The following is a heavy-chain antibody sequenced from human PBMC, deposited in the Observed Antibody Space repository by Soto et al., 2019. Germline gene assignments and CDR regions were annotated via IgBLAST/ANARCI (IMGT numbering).Heavy chain of an antibody. CDR1: GGSFSCYY. V-gene: IGHV4-34*01. J-gene: IGHJ4*02. Sequence: PSETLSLTCAVYGGSFSCYYWSWIRQPPGKGLEWIGEINHSGSTNYNPPLKSRVTISVDTSKNQFSLKLSSVTAADTAVYYRARGPRSRRPAAIHYWGQGTLVTVSS. CDR2: INHSGST. CDR3: ARGPRSRRPAAIHY. D-gene: IGHD2-2*01.